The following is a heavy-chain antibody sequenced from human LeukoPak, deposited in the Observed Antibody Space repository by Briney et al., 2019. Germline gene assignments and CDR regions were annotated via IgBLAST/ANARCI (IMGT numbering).Heavy chain of an antibody. CDR2: VYYSGST. CDR3: ASSPRLTTSWFLFDS. V-gene: IGHV4-59*08. Sequence: PSETLSLTCSVSGDSFSNYYWTWIRQPPGKGLEWIGYVYYSGSTNYNPSLKTRLHLSVDPSKNRISLKLSSVTAADTAVYYCASSPRLTTSWFLFDSWGHGALVTVSS. J-gene: IGHJ5*01. CDR1: GDSFSNYY. D-gene: IGHD2-2*01.